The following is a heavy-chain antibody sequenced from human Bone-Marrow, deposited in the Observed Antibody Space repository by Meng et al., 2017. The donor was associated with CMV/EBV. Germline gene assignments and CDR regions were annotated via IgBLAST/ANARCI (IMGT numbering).Heavy chain of an antibody. CDR1: GYTFTGYY. V-gene: IGHV1-2*02. J-gene: IGHJ4*02. D-gene: IGHD3-16*01. CDR2: INPNSGGT. Sequence: ASVKVSCKAAGYTFTGYYMHWVRQAPGQGLEWMGWINPNSGGTNYAQKFQGRVTMTRDTSISTDYMELSRLTSDDTAVYYCAPEVADTHYFDYWGQGTRVTGSS. CDR3: APEVADTHYFDY.